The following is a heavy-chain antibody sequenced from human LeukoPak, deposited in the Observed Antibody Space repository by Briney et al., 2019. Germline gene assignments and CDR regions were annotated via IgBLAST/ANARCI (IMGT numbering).Heavy chain of an antibody. D-gene: IGHD6-13*01. CDR2: IWYDGSNK. J-gene: IGHJ4*02. V-gene: IGHV3-33*06. CDR1: GFTFSSYG. Sequence: PGRSLRLSCAASGFTFSSYGMHWVRQAPGKGLEWVAVIWYDGSNKYYADSVKGRFTISRDNSKNTLYLQMNSLRAEDTAVYYCAKDRARYSSSQANWGQGTLVTVSS. CDR3: AKDRARYSSSQAN.